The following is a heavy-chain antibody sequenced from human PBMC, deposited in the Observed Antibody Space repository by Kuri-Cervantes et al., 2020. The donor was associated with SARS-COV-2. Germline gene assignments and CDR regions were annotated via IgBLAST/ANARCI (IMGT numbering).Heavy chain of an antibody. CDR3: ARVTLFLEWPHRHYGMDV. CDR1: GFPFRSYG. D-gene: IGHD3-3*01. Sequence: GESLKISCAASGFPFRSYGMHWVRQAPGKGLEWVAVLWYDGSNKYYAASVKGRFTIPRDNSKNTLYLQMNSLRAEDTAVYYCARVTLFLEWPHRHYGMDVWGQGTTVTVSS. V-gene: IGHV3-33*01. CDR2: LWYDGSNK. J-gene: IGHJ6*02.